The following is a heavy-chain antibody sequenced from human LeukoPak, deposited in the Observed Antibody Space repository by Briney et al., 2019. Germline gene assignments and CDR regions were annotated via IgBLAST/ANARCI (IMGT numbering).Heavy chain of an antibody. J-gene: IGHJ5*02. CDR3: AREPTDCSGGSCYPGGRFDP. V-gene: IGHV3-21*01. Sequence: GGSLRLSCAASGFTFSSYSMNWVRQAPGKGLEWVSSISSSSSYIYYADSVKGRFTISRDNAKNSLYLQMNSLRAEDTAVYYCAREPTDCSGGSCYPGGRFDPWGQGTLVTVSS. D-gene: IGHD2-15*01. CDR2: ISSSSSYI. CDR1: GFTFSSYS.